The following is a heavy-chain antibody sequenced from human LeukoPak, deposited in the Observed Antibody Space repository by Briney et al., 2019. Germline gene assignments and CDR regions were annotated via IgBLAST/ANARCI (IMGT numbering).Heavy chain of an antibody. CDR3: ARGDNGYCNGGSCYSPRI. CDR1: GGSISSYY. Sequence: PSETLSLTCTVSGGSISSYYWSWVRQPPGKGLEWVGYVYYTGGSNTNPSPKSGGPISIDTSNNQFSLKLSSVTAADTAMYYCARGDNGYCNGGSCYSPRIWGQGTMVTVSS. D-gene: IGHD2-15*01. V-gene: IGHV4-59*01. CDR2: VYYTGGS. J-gene: IGHJ3*02.